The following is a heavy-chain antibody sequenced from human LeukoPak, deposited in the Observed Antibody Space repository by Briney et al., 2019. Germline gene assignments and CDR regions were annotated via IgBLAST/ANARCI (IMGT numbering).Heavy chain of an antibody. V-gene: IGHV1-18*01. CDR1: GYTFTSYG. D-gene: IGHD3-3*01. CDR3: ARASGYVGSYRFDY. J-gene: IGHJ4*02. Sequence: RASVKVSCKASGYTFTSYGISWVRQAPGQGLEWMGWISAYNGNTNYAQKLQGRVTMTTDTSTSTAYMELRSLRSDDTAVYYCARASGYVGSYRFDYWGQGTLVTVSS. CDR2: ISAYNGNT.